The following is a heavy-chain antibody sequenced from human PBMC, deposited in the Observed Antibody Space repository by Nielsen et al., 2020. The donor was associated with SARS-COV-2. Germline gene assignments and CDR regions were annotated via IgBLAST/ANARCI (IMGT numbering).Heavy chain of an antibody. D-gene: IGHD6-19*01. J-gene: IGHJ4*02. CDR1: GFIFDDYT. CDR3: ARDPGYSSGWLDY. CDR2: ISWDGGST. V-gene: IGHV3-43*01. Sequence: GESLKISCAASGFIFDDYTMHWVRQAPGKGLEWVSLISWDGGSTYYADSVKGRFTISRDNAKNSLYLQMNSLRAEDTAVYYCARDPGYSSGWLDYWGQGTLVTVSS.